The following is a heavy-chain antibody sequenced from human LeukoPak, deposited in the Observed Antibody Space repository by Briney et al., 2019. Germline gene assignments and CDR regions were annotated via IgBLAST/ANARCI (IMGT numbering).Heavy chain of an antibody. J-gene: IGHJ4*02. CDR2: IYPGDSDT. V-gene: IGHV5-51*01. D-gene: IGHD3-3*01. CDR1: GYSFTYYF. CDR3: ARHLGGDRTSGYYNY. Sequence: GESLKISCKASGYSFTYYFIAWVRQMPGKGLEWMGIIYPGDSDTKYSPSFQGPVTISADKSTNTAYLQWSSLEASDTAMYYCARHLGGDRTSGYYNYWGQGTLVTVSS.